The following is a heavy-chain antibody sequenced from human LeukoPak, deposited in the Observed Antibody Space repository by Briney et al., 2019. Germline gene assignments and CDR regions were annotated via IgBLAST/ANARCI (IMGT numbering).Heavy chain of an antibody. Sequence: GASVKVSCKASGYTFTGHYMNWVRLAPGQGLEWMGWINSTGGTTYAQKFQDRVTMTRDTSINTAYMELSGLRSDDTAVYYCARDLGWSSSHWGQGTLVTISS. CDR1: GYTFTGHY. V-gene: IGHV1-2*02. D-gene: IGHD6-6*01. CDR3: ARDLGWSSSH. J-gene: IGHJ4*02. CDR2: INSTGGT.